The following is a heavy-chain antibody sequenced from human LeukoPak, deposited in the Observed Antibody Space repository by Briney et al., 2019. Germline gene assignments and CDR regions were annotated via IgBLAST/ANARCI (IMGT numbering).Heavy chain of an antibody. V-gene: IGHV1-46*01. Sequence: ASVKVSCKASGYTFTNYYIYWVRQAPRQGLEWMGIINPSGGNTNYAQKFQGRVTMTRDMSTSTVYMELSSLRSEDTAVYYCARGTKLWFGELFYYFDYWGQGTLVTVSS. D-gene: IGHD3-10*01. J-gene: IGHJ4*02. CDR3: ARGTKLWFGELFYYFDY. CDR2: INPSGGNT. CDR1: GYTFTNYY.